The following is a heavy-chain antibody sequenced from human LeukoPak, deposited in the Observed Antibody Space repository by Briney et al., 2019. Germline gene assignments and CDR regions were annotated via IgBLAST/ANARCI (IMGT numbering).Heavy chain of an antibody. CDR3: ARVPLGTGRYFDWLPTG. V-gene: IGHV1-8*01. CDR1: GYTFTSYD. CDR2: MNPNSGNT. D-gene: IGHD3-9*01. Sequence: ASVKVSCKASGYTFTSYDINWVRQATGQGPEWMGWMNPNSGNTGYAQKFQGRVTMTRNTSISTAYMELSSLRSEDTAVYYCARVPLGTGRYFDWLPTGWGQGTLVTVSS. J-gene: IGHJ4*02.